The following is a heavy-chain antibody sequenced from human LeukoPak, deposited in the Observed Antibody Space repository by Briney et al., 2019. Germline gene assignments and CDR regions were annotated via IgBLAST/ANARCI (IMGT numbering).Heavy chain of an antibody. CDR1: GYSFTSYW. D-gene: IGHD5-12*01. CDR2: VYPGDSDT. Sequence: GESLKISCKASGYSFTSYWIAWVSQMPGKGLEWMGIVYPGDSDTRYSPSFQGQVTISADKSISTAYLQWSSLKASDTAMYYCARLDIVATLALDYWGQGALVTVSS. J-gene: IGHJ4*02. V-gene: IGHV5-51*01. CDR3: ARLDIVATLALDY.